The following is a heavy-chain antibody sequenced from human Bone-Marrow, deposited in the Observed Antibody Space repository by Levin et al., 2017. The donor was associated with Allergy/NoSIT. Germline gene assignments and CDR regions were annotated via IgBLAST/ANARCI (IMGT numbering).Heavy chain of an antibody. D-gene: IGHD6-19*01. J-gene: IGHJ6*02. CDR3: ARAGDWESSVWYGTKDYAMEF. V-gene: IGHV4-59*01. CDR1: GVSINNYF. Sequence: SQTLSLTCNVSGVSINNYFWSWIRQPPGKGLERIGYIYSTASSSYNPSLKNRVTMSIETSKNQVSLKLRSVTAADTAVYYCARAGDWESSVWYGTKDYAMEFWGQGTTVTVSS. CDR2: IYSTASS.